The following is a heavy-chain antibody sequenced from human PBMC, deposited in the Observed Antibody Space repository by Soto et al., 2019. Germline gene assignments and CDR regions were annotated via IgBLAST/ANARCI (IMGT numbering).Heavy chain of an antibody. CDR3: VKGRGSYEVKFGMDV. CDR1: GFTFDDFA. D-gene: IGHD6-25*01. CDR2: VDWNSGST. V-gene: IGHV3-9*01. J-gene: IGHJ6*02. Sequence: GGSLRLSCAASGFTFDDFAMHWVRQAPGKGLEWVSGVDWNSGSTAYADSVKGRFTISGDNARNSLYLQMNSLRAEDTALYYCVKGRGSYEVKFGMDVWGQGTTVTVSS.